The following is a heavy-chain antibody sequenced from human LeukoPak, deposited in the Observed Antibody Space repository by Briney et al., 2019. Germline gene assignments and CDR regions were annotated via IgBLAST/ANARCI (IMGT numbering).Heavy chain of an antibody. CDR1: GFTFSSYE. V-gene: IGHV3-48*03. CDR3: ARGRLPVVVIDY. Sequence: GGSLRLSCAASGFTFSSYEMNWVRQAPGKGLEWVSYISSSGSTIYYADSVKGRFTISRDNAKNSLYLQMNSLRAEDTAVYYCARGRLPVVVIDYWGQGTLVTVAS. J-gene: IGHJ4*02. CDR2: ISSSGSTI. D-gene: IGHD2-21*01.